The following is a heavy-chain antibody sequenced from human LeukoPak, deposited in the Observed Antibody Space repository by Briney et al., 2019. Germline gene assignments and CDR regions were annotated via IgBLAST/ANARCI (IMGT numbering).Heavy chain of an antibody. CDR1: GYTFTTYD. V-gene: IGHV1-8*01. D-gene: IGHD4-23*01. J-gene: IGHJ5*02. CDR3: ARGPNKSDGGNSGSAWFDP. Sequence: ASAKVSCKASGYTFTTYDINWVRQATGQGLEWMGWMNPNSGNAGYAQKFQGRVTMTRNTSISTAYMELSSLRSEDTAVYYCARGPNKSDGGNSGSAWFDPWGQGTLVTVSS. CDR2: MNPNSGNA.